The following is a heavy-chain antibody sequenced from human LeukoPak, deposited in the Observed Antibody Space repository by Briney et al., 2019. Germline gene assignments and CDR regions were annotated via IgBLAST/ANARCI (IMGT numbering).Heavy chain of an antibody. V-gene: IGHV4-4*07. CDR3: ARDLLAQGWFDT. CDR1: GGSISSYY. CDR2: IYSSGST. Sequence: PSETLSLTCTVSGGSISSYYWSWIRQPAGKGLEWIGRIYSSGSTKYNPSLKSRVTMSVDTSKNQFSLKLSSVTAADTVVYFCARDLLAQGWFDTWGQGTLVTVSS. D-gene: IGHD3-3*01. J-gene: IGHJ5*02.